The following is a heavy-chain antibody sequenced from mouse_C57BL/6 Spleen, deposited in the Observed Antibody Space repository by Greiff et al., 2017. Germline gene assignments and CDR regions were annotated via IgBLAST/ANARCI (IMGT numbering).Heavy chain of an antibody. D-gene: IGHD2-3*01. CDR2: IYPGSGST. CDR1: GYTFTSYW. V-gene: IGHV1-55*01. Sequence: QVQLQQPGAELVKPGASVKMSCKASGYTFTSYWITWVKQRPGQGLEWIGDIYPGSGSTNYNEKFKSKATLTVDTSSSTAYMQLSSLTSEDSAVXYCARKGSHDPYFDDWGQGTTLTVSS. CDR3: ARKGSHDPYFDD. J-gene: IGHJ2*01.